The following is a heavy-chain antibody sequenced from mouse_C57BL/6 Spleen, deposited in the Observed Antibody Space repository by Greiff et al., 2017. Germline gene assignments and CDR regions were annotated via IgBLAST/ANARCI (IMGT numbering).Heavy chain of an antibody. CDR1: GYAFTNYL. V-gene: IGHV1-54*01. CDR3: ARERYYYGSSYPFDY. J-gene: IGHJ2*01. CDR2: INPGSGGT. Sequence: VQLQESGAELVRPGTSVKVSCKASGYAFTNYLIEWVKQRPGQGLEWIGVINPGSGGTNYNEKFKGKATLTADKSSSTAYMQLSSLTSEDSAVYVCARERYYYGSSYPFDYWGQGTTLTVSS. D-gene: IGHD1-1*01.